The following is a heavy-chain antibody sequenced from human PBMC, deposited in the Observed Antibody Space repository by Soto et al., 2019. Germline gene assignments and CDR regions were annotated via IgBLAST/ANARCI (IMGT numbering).Heavy chain of an antibody. CDR1: GFTFSNYG. V-gene: IGHV3-33*01. D-gene: IGHD1-26*01. Sequence: GGSLRLSCAASGFTFSNYGMHWVRQAPGKGLEWVAIIWHDGNNKYYAGSVRGRFIISRDNSKNRLYLQMNSLRAEDTAVYYCASDLVGASDSYGLDVWGQGTPVTVSS. CDR2: IWHDGNNK. CDR3: ASDLVGASDSYGLDV. J-gene: IGHJ6*02.